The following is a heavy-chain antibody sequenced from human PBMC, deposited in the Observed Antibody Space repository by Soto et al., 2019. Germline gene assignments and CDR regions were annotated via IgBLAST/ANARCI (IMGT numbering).Heavy chain of an antibody. CDR3: ARWPIAVAGLDY. Sequence: GSLRLSCAASGFTFSSYSMNWVRQAPGKGLEWVSSISSSSSYIYYADSVKGRFTISRDNAKNSLYLQMNSLRAEDTAVYYCARWPIAVAGLDYWGQGTLVTVPQ. CDR1: GFTFSSYS. D-gene: IGHD6-19*01. V-gene: IGHV3-21*01. J-gene: IGHJ4*02. CDR2: ISSSSSYI.